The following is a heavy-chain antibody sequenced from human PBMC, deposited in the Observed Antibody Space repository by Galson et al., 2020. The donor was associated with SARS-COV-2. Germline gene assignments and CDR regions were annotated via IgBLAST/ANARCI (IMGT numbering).Heavy chain of an antibody. CDR1: GFTFSSYS. D-gene: IGHD3-3*01. J-gene: IGHJ6*02. CDR3: ARVRFLEWLFTGMDV. V-gene: IGHV3-21*01. Sequence: GGSLRLSCAASGFTFSSYSMNWVRQAPGKGLEWVSSISSSSSYIYYADSVKGRFTISRDNAKNSLYLQMNSLRAEDTAVYYCARVRFLEWLFTGMDVWGQGTTVTVSS. CDR2: ISSSSSYI.